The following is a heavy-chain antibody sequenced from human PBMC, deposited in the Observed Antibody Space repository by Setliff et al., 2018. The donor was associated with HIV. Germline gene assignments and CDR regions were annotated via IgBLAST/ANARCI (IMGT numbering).Heavy chain of an antibody. Sequence: PSETLSLTCTVSGGSISSISYYWGWIRQPPGKGLEWIGSIYYSGSTYYNSSLKSRITISLDTSKNRLSLRLRSVTAADTAVYYCARRIPLRQWMVPGDSFDVWGRGTKVTVSS. D-gene: IGHD3-10*01. CDR2: IYYSGST. V-gene: IGHV4-39*01. CDR1: GGSISSISYY. CDR3: ARRIPLRQWMVPGDSFDV. J-gene: IGHJ3*01.